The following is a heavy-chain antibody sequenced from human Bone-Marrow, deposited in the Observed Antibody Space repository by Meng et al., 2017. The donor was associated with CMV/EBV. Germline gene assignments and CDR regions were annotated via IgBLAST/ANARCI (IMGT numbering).Heavy chain of an antibody. V-gene: IGHV4-34*01. J-gene: IGHJ6*02. CDR3: ASDHNDFWSGPYTSNYNYYGMDV. Sequence: SETLSLTCAVYGGSFSGYYWSWIRQPPGKGLEWIGEINHSGSTNYNPSLKSRVTISVDTSKNQFSLKLSSVTAADTAVYYCASDHNDFWSGPYTSNYNYYGMDVWGQGTTVTVSS. D-gene: IGHD3-3*01. CDR2: INHSGST. CDR1: GGSFSGYY.